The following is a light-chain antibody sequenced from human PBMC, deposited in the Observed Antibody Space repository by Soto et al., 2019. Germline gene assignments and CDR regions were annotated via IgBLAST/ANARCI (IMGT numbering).Light chain of an antibody. CDR3: QQYINRWT. V-gene: IGKV1-5*03. J-gene: IGKJ1*01. CDR1: QNIETW. Sequence: DIQMTQSPSTLSASVGDRVTITCRASQNIETWLAWYQQKPGKAPKLMIYKASSLEGGVPSRFSGSGSGTEFTLTFSSLQSDDFATYYCQQYINRWTFGEGTKVDIK. CDR2: KAS.